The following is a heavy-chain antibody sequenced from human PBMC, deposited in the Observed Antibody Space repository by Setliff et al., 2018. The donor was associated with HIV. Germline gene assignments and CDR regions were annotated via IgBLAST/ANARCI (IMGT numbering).Heavy chain of an antibody. CDR3: ARHGLLWFGAGYNWFDP. D-gene: IGHD3-10*01. J-gene: IGHJ5*02. Sequence: SETLSLTCIVSGGSIRSSSYYWGWIRQPPGKGLEWIGTIYYSGSTYYNPSLKSRVTISVDTSKNQFSLKLSSVTAADTAVYYCARHGLLWFGAGYNWFDPWG. CDR2: IYYSGST. CDR1: GGSIRSSSYY. V-gene: IGHV4-39*01.